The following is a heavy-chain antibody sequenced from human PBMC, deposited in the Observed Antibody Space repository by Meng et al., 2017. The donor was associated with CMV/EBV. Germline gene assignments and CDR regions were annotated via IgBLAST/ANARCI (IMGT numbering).Heavy chain of an antibody. CDR1: GGSFSGYY. J-gene: IGHJ6*02. Sequence: SETLSLTCAVYGGSFSGYYWSWIRQPPGKGLEWIGEINHSGSTNYNPSLKSRVTISVDTSKNQFSLKLSSVTAADTAVYYCARGLREFYYYYGMDVWGLGTTVTVSS. D-gene: IGHD3-10*01. CDR2: INHSGST. CDR3: ARGLREFYYYYGMDV. V-gene: IGHV4-34*01.